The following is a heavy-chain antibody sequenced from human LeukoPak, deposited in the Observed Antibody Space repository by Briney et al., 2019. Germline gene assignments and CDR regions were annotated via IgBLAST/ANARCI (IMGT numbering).Heavy chain of an antibody. CDR3: ALHPAQGSGSLDF. CDR1: GYSFTTHW. CDR2: IYPDDSNT. J-gene: IGHJ4*02. V-gene: IGHV5-51*01. Sequence: GESLKISCKGSGYSFTTHWIGWVRQMPGKGLEWMGIIYPDDSNTRYSPSFQGQITISVDKSISTAYLHWSSLKASDTAIYYCALHPAQGSGSLDFWGQGTLVTVSS. D-gene: IGHD3-10*01.